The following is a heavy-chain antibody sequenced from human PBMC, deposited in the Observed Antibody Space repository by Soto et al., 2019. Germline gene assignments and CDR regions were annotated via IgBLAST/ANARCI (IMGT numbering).Heavy chain of an antibody. D-gene: IGHD2-21*02. CDR2: ISYDGSNK. J-gene: IGHJ4*02. CDR1: GFTFSSYG. CDR3: AKDGTGGNSGVGDY. Sequence: PGGSLRLSCAASGFTFSSYGMHWVRQAPGKGLEWVAVISYDGSNKYYADSVKGRFTISRDNSKNTLYLQMNSLRAEDTAVYYCAKDGTGGNSGVGDYWGQGTLVTVSS. V-gene: IGHV3-30*18.